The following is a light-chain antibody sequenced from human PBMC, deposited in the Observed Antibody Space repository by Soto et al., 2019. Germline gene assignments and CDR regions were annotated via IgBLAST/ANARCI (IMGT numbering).Light chain of an antibody. Sequence: SVLTQPRSVSGSPGQSVTISCTGTGSDVGGYNYVSWYQQHPGKAPKLMINDVTKRPSGVPDRFSGSKSGNTAPLTISGLQAEDEADYYCCSYAGSYTLVFGGGTKVTVL. CDR3: CSYAGSYTLV. CDR1: GSDVGGYNY. J-gene: IGLJ2*01. CDR2: DVT. V-gene: IGLV2-11*01.